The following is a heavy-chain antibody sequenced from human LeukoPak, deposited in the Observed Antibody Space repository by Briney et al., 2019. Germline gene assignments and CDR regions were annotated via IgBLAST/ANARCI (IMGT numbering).Heavy chain of an antibody. CDR3: AKAETDINSPFDY. CDR1: GFTFSSYW. J-gene: IGHJ4*02. Sequence: PGGSLRLSCAASGFTFSSYWMSWVRQAPGKGLEWVANINQDGTATYYVDSVKGRFTISRDNAKNSQYLQMNSLRAEDTAVYYCAKAETDINSPFDYWGQGTLVTVSS. V-gene: IGHV3-7*03. D-gene: IGHD2/OR15-2a*01. CDR2: INQDGTAT.